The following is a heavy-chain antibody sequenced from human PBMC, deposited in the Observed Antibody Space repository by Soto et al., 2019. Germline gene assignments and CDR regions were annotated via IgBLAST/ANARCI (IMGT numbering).Heavy chain of an antibody. CDR2: ISSSSSYI. CDR1: GFTFSSYS. V-gene: IGHV3-21*01. J-gene: IGHJ6*02. D-gene: IGHD3-9*01. CDR3: ARVHAVLSYSYYGMAV. Sequence: LRLSCAASGFTFSSYSMNWVRQAPGKGLEWVSSISSSSSYIYYADSVKGRFTISRDNAKNSLYLQMNSLRAEDTAVYYCARVHAVLSYSYYGMAVWGQGTTVTVSS.